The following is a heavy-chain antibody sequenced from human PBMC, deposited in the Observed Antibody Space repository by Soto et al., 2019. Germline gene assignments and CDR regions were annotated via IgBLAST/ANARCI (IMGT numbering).Heavy chain of an antibody. Sequence: SLTCTVSGGSISSGTYYWSWIRQHPGKGLEWIGYIRNSGSTYYNPSLKSRATMSVDTSKSQFSLKLSSVTAADTAVYYCAREDMNHYDASGFYHWGQGTLLTVSS. CDR1: GGSISSGTYY. D-gene: IGHD3-22*01. CDR2: IRNSGST. V-gene: IGHV4-31*03. J-gene: IGHJ4*02. CDR3: AREDMNHYDASGFYH.